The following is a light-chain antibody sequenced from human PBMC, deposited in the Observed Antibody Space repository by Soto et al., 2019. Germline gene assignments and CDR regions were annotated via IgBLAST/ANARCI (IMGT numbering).Light chain of an antibody. CDR3: QQYGDWPT. CDR2: GAS. CDR1: QSVSSN. Sequence: EIVMTQSPGTLSVSPGERATLSCRASQSVSSNLAWYQQKPGQAPRLLIYGASTRATGIPARFSGSGSGTEFTLTISSLQSEDFGVHFCQQYGDWPTFGGGTKVEIK. V-gene: IGKV3-15*01. J-gene: IGKJ4*01.